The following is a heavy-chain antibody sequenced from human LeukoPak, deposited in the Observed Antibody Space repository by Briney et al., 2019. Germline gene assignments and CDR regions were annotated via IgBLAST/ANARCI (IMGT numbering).Heavy chain of an antibody. CDR3: ARDTRDAFDI. J-gene: IGHJ3*02. CDR1: GGSISSSSYY. V-gene: IGHV4-39*07. Sequence: SETLSLTCTVSGGSISSSSYYWGWIRQPPGKGLEWIGSIYYSGSTYHNPSLKSRVTISVDTSKNQFSLKLRSVTAADTAVYYCARDTRDAFDIWGQGTMVTVSS. CDR2: IYYSGST.